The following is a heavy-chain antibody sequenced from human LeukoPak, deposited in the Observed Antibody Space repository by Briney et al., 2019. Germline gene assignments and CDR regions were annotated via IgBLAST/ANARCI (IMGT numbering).Heavy chain of an antibody. D-gene: IGHD6-19*01. CDR2: IYYSGST. CDR1: GGSISSYY. V-gene: IGHV4-59*08. J-gene: IGHJ4*02. CDR3: ARAGIAVAHFDY. Sequence: PSETLSLTCTVSGGSISSYYWSWIRQPPGKGLEWIGYIYYSGSTNYNPSLKSRVTISVDTSKNQFSLKLSSVTAADTAVYYCARAGIAVAHFDYWGQGTLVTVSS.